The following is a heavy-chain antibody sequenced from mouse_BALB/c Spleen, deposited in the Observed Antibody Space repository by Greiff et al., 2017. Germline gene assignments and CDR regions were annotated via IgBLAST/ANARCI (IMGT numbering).Heavy chain of an antibody. V-gene: IGHV2-6-7*01. CDR2: IWGDGST. Sequence: QVQLKESGPGLVAPSQSLSITCTVSGFSLTGYGVNWVRQPPGKGLEWLGMIWGDGSTDYNSALKSRLSISKDNSKSQVFLKMNSLQTDDTARYYCARDRGRTARATPFAYWGQGTLVTVSA. CDR1: GFSLTGYG. D-gene: IGHD3-2*01. J-gene: IGHJ3*01. CDR3: ARDRGRTARATPFAY.